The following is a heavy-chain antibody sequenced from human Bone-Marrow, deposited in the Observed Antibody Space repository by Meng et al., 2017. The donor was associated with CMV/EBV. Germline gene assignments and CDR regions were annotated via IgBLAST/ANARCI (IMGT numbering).Heavy chain of an antibody. CDR2: ISAYNGNT. D-gene: IGHD2-21*01. CDR1: GYTFTSYG. V-gene: IGHV1-18*01. Sequence: ASVKVSCKASGYTFTSYGISWVRQAPGQGLEWMGWISAYNGNTNYAQKLQGRVTMTTDTSTSTAYMELRSLRSDDTAVYYCAREVVVVIPDIYYYYGMDVWGQGTTVTASS. CDR3: AREVVVVIPDIYYYYGMDV. J-gene: IGHJ6*02.